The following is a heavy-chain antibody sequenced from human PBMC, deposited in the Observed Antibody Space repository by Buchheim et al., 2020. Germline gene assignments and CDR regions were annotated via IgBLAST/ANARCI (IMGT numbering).Heavy chain of an antibody. Sequence: QVQLVQSGAEVKKPGASVKVSCKASGYTFTSYDINWVRQATGQGLEWMGWMNPNSGNTGYAQKFQGRVTMTRNTSISTACMELSSLRSEDTAVYYCASAVPYCSGGSCWAHYYYYYGMDVWGQGTT. D-gene: IGHD2-15*01. J-gene: IGHJ6*02. V-gene: IGHV1-8*01. CDR2: MNPNSGNT. CDR1: GYTFTSYD. CDR3: ASAVPYCSGGSCWAHYYYYYGMDV.